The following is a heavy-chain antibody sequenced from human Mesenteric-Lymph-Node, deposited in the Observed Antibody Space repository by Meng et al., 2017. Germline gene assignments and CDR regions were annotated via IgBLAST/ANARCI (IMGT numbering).Heavy chain of an antibody. Sequence: VHLQGSGPGLVEPSQTLSLTCTVSGGSMSSGNYYWSWIRQPPGKGLEWIGYIHHSGSAYYNPSLKSRVSISVDTSKNQFSLNLNSMTAADTAVYYCASFDHIPRRNYFDYWGQGTLVTVSS. CDR2: IHHSGSA. J-gene: IGHJ4*02. V-gene: IGHV4-30-4*01. CDR1: GGSMSSGNYY. CDR3: ASFDHIPRRNYFDY. D-gene: IGHD2-21*01.